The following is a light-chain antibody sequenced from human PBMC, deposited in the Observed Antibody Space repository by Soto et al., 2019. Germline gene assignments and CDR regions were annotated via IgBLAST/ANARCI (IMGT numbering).Light chain of an antibody. CDR1: SSDVGGYNY. CDR2: EVS. Sequence: QSVLTHPASVSGSPGQWITISCTGTSSDVGGYNYVSWYQQHPGKAPKLMISEVSNRPSGVSNRFSGSKSGNTASLTISGLQAEDEAEYYCSSYTSSSSLGVFGTGTKLTVL. J-gene: IGLJ1*01. V-gene: IGLV2-14*03. CDR3: SSYTSSSSLGV.